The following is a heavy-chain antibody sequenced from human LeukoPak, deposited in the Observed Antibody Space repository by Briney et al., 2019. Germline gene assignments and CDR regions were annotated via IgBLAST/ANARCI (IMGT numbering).Heavy chain of an antibody. Sequence: KPSETLSLTCAVYGVSFSGYYWSWIRQPPGKGLEWIGEINHSGSTNYNPSLKSRVTISVDTSKNQFSLKLSSVTAADTAVYYCARALDIVVVPAATAFDPWGQGTLVTVSS. CDR2: INHSGST. CDR3: ARALDIVVVPAATAFDP. CDR1: GVSFSGYY. J-gene: IGHJ5*02. D-gene: IGHD2-2*03. V-gene: IGHV4-34*01.